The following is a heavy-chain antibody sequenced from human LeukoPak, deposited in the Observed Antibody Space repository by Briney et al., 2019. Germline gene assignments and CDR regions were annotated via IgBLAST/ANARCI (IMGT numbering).Heavy chain of an antibody. V-gene: IGHV1-18*01. D-gene: IGHD3-22*01. Sequence: ASGNVSCHVSGYTFNIYSISWVRHAPDPGHGWMGWISAHNGNTNYAQKLQGRVTMTTDTSTSTAYMERRSLRSDDTAVYYCARGVPDYYDSSGYDDAFDIWGQGTMVTVSS. J-gene: IGHJ3*02. CDR1: GYTFNIYS. CDR2: ISAHNGNT. CDR3: ARGVPDYYDSSGYDDAFDI.